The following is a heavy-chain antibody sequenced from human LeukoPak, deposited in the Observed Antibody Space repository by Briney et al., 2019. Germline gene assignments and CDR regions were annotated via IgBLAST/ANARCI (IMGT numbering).Heavy chain of an antibody. Sequence: SETLSLTCTVSGGSISSHYWSWIRQPPGKGLEWIGYIYYSGSTNYNPSLKSRVTISVDTSKNQFSLKLSSVTAADTAVYYCAGQPMITFGRFDPWGQGTLVTVPS. CDR3: AGQPMITFGRFDP. D-gene: IGHD3-16*01. V-gene: IGHV4-59*11. CDR1: GGSISSHY. J-gene: IGHJ5*02. CDR2: IYYSGST.